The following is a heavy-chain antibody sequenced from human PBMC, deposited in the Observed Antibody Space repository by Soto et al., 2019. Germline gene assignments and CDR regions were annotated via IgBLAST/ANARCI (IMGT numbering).Heavy chain of an antibody. CDR1: GGSISSGGYY. Sequence: VQLQESGPGLVKPSQTLSLTGTVPGGSISSGGYYWSWIRQHPGKGLEWVGYIYYSGCTYYNPSLLSRVTISVDTSKNQCSLKLCSVTAADTAVYYCARSVTPWGQGTLVTVSS. D-gene: IGHD3-10*01. CDR2: IYYSGCT. V-gene: IGHV4-31*03. CDR3: ARSVTP. J-gene: IGHJ5*02.